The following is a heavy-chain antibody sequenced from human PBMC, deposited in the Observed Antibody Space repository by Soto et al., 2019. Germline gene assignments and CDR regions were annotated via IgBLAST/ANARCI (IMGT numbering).Heavy chain of an antibody. CDR3: ARVPMYYYGSGSSFDY. J-gene: IGHJ4*02. Sequence: ASVKVSCKASGYTFTSYGISWVRQAPGQGLEWMGWISAYNGNTNYAQELQGRVTMTTDTSTSTAYMELRSLRSDDTAVYYCARVPMYYYGSGSSFDYWGQGTLVTVSS. CDR2: ISAYNGNT. CDR1: GYTFTSYG. V-gene: IGHV1-18*04. D-gene: IGHD3-10*01.